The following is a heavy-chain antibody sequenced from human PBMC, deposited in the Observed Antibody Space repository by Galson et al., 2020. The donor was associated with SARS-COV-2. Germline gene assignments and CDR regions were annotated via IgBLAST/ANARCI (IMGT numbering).Heavy chain of an antibody. CDR3: ARATEPYYYDSSSPFDY. CDR2: INPNSGGT. V-gene: IGHV1-2*04. D-gene: IGHD3-22*01. CDR1: GYTFTGYY. Sequence: ASVKVSCKASGYTFTGYYMHWVRQAPGQGLEWMGWINPNSGGTNYAQKFQGWVTMTRDTSISTAYMELSRLRSDDTAVYYCARATEPYYYDSSSPFDYWGQGTLVTVSS. J-gene: IGHJ4*02.